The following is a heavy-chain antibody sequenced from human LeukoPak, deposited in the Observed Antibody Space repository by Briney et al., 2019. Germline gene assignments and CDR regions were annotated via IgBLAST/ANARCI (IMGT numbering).Heavy chain of an antibody. D-gene: IGHD3-9*01. CDR1: GGSISSYY. CDR2: ISYSGST. CDR3: ARVLRDYDFLTGYYVGFDY. J-gene: IGHJ4*02. Sequence: SETLSLTCTVHGGSISSYYWSWVRQPPGKGLEWLGYISYSGSTNYNPSHKSRVTISIDTSKNLFSLKLSSVTAADTAVYYCARVLRDYDFLTGYYVGFDYWGQGTLVTVSS. V-gene: IGHV4-59*12.